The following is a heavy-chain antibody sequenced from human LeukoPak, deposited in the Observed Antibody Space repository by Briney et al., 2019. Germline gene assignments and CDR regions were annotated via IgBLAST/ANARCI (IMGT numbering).Heavy chain of an antibody. D-gene: IGHD5-18*01. CDR1: GFTFSSYA. Sequence: GGSLRLSCAASGFTFSSYAMSWVRQAPGKGLEWVSAISGSGGGTYYADSVKGRFTISRDNSKNTLYLQMNSLRAEDTAVYYCAKDGGPGGYSYGFLGYWGQGTLVTVSS. CDR3: AKDGGPGGYSYGFLGY. CDR2: ISGSGGGT. J-gene: IGHJ4*02. V-gene: IGHV3-23*01.